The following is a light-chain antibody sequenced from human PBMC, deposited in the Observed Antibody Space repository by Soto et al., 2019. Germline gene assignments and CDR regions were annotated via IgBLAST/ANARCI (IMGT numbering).Light chain of an antibody. CDR1: GSDVGGYNY. J-gene: IGLJ1*01. CDR3: RSYTTSSTYV. CDR2: DVT. V-gene: IGLV2-14*01. Sequence: QSVLTQPASVSGSPGQSITISCTGTGSDVGGYNYVSWYQQHPGKAPKLMIFDVTNRPSGVSNRFSGSKSGNTASLTISGLQTEDEADYYSRSYTTSSTYVFGIGTKVTVL.